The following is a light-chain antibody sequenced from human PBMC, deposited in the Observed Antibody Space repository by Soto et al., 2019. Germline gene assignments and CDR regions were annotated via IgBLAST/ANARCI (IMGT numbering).Light chain of an antibody. CDR1: SSDVGSYNL. Sequence: QSALTQPASVSGSPGQSITISCTGTSSDVGSYNLVSWYQQHPGKAPKVMIYEGTKRPSGVSNRFSASKSGNTASLTISGLQAEDEADYYCCSYAGPSTFFVFGTGTKLTVL. CDR3: CSYAGPSTFFV. V-gene: IGLV2-23*01. CDR2: EGT. J-gene: IGLJ1*01.